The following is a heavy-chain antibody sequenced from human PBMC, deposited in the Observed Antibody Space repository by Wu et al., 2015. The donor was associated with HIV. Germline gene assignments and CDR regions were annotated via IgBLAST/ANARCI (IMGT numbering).Heavy chain of an antibody. D-gene: IGHD4-23*01. CDR3: ARGIYSGGTGIFDS. CDR1: GGTFSKSG. Sequence: VQLVQSGSEIKKPGSSVKVSCQASGGTFSKSGFAWVRQAPGQGLEWMAWISVYSLHYALNFRGRLTTTIDTSTSTAYMELRNLTFDDTAVYYCARGIYSGGTGIFDSWGQGTLVKVPS. V-gene: IGHV1-18*01. CDR2: ISVYSL. J-gene: IGHJ4*02.